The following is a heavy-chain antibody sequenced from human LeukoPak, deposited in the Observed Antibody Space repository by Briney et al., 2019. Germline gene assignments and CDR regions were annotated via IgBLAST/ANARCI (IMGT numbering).Heavy chain of an antibody. D-gene: IGHD6-13*01. CDR1: GFTFDDYG. J-gene: IGHJ3*02. Sequence: TGGSLRLSCAASGFTFDDYGMSWVRQAPGKGLEWVSGINWNGGSTGYADSVKGRFTISRDNAKNSLYLQMNSLRAEDTAVYYCARVSSPGVAAAGYAFDIWGQGTMVTVSS. CDR2: INWNGGST. V-gene: IGHV3-20*04. CDR3: ARVSSPGVAAAGYAFDI.